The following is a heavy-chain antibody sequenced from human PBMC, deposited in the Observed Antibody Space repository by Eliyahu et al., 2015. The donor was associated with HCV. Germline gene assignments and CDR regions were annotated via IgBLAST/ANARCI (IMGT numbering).Heavy chain of an antibody. CDR1: GFSLSTSGMC. D-gene: IGHD2-15*01. CDR2: IDWDDDK. Sequence: QVTLRESGPALVRPTQTLTLTCTFSGFSLSTSGMCVSWVRQPPGKALEWLARIDWDDDKYYSTSLKTRLTISKDTSRRQVVLTVTNVDPVDTATYYCARISRIGASYYFDYWGQGTLVTVSS. V-gene: IGHV2-70*15. J-gene: IGHJ4*02. CDR3: ARISRIGASYYFDY.